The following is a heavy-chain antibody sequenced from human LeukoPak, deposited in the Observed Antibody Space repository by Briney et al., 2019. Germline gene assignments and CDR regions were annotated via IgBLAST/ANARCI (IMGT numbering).Heavy chain of an antibody. D-gene: IGHD5-12*01. V-gene: IGHV1-8*01. CDR2: MNPNSGNT. Sequence: ASVKVSCKASGYTFTSYDINWVRQATGQGLEWMGWMNPNSGNTGYAQKFQGRVTMTRNTSISTAYMELSSLRSEDTAVYYCARGPNSGYDGNYYYYYMDVWGKGTTVTVSS. CDR3: ARGPNSGYDGNYYYYYMDV. CDR1: GYTFTSYD. J-gene: IGHJ6*03.